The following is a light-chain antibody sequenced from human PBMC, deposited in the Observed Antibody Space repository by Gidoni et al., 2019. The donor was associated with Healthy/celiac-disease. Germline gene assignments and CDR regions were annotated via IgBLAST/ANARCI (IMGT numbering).Light chain of an antibody. V-gene: IGLV2-23*03. Sequence: QPALTQPASVSGSPGQPITISCTGTSSDVGSYNLVSWYQQHPGKAPKLMIYEGSKRPSGVSNRFSGSKSGNTASLTISGLQAEDEADYYCCSYAGSSTFVVFGGGTKLTVL. CDR1: SSDVGSYNL. CDR3: CSYAGSSTFVV. CDR2: EGS. J-gene: IGLJ2*01.